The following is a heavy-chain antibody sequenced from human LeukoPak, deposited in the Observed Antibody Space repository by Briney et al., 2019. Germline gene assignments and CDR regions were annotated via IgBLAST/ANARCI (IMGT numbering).Heavy chain of an antibody. J-gene: IGHJ4*02. Sequence: GGSLRLSCAASGFTFSSYSMNWVRQAPGKGLEWVSYISSSSSTIHYADSVKGRFTISRDNAKNSLYLQMNSLRAEDTAVYYCARDLLLWFGESPLDYWGQGTLVTVSS. D-gene: IGHD3-10*01. CDR2: ISSSSSTI. CDR1: GFTFSSYS. CDR3: ARDLLLWFGESPLDY. V-gene: IGHV3-48*01.